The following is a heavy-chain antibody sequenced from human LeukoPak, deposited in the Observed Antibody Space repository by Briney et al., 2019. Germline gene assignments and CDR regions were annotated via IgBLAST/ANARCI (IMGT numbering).Heavy chain of an antibody. CDR3: VRENHGSFDY. D-gene: IGHD1-14*01. CDR2: ITTGSTYK. Sequence: GGSLRLSCAASGFSFSSYHVNWVRQAPGKGLEWVSCITTGSTYKFYADSVRGRFAVSRDDAESSLYLQMSSLGADDTAVYYCVRENHGSFDYWGQGSLVTVSS. J-gene: IGHJ4*02. V-gene: IGHV3-21*01. CDR1: GFSFSSYH.